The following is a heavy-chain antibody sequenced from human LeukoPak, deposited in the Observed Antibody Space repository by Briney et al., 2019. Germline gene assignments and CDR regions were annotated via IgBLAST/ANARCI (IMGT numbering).Heavy chain of an antibody. CDR1: GFTFSSYA. CDR2: ISSSSSYI. V-gene: IGHV3-21*04. J-gene: IGHJ3*02. Sequence: GGSLRLSCAASGFTFSSYAMNWVRQAPGKGLEWVSSISSSSSYIYYADSVKGRFTISRDNAKNSLYLQMNSLRAEDTAVYYCAKGLNPREYYYDSSGRPDAFDIWGQGTMVTVSS. D-gene: IGHD3-22*01. CDR3: AKGLNPREYYYDSSGRPDAFDI.